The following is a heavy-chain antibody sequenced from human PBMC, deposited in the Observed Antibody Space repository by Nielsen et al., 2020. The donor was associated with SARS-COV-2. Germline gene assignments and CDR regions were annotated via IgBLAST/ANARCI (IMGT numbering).Heavy chain of an antibody. V-gene: IGHV3-7*01. Sequence: GGSLRLSCVASGFTFSTYAMSWVRQAPGKGLEWVADIKPDGSQTFYLDSVKGRFTISRDNAKNSMSLQMNSLRVEDTAVYYCARDWSRAFDVWGQGTRVTVSA. CDR1: GFTFSTYA. J-gene: IGHJ3*01. CDR3: ARDWSRAFDV. CDR2: IKPDGSQT.